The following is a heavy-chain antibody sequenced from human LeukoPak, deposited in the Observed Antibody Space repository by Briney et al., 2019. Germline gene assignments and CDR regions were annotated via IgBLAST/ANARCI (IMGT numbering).Heavy chain of an antibody. J-gene: IGHJ6*03. V-gene: IGHV3-43D*03. Sequence: QPGGSLRLSCAASGFTFDDYAMHWVRQAPGKGLEWVSLISWDGGSTYYADSVKGRFTISRDNSKNSLYLQMNSLRAEDTALYYCAALGSSRLNYYYYMDVRGKGTTVTVSS. D-gene: IGHD6-6*01. CDR1: GFTFDDYA. CDR3: AALGSSRLNYYYYMDV. CDR2: ISWDGGST.